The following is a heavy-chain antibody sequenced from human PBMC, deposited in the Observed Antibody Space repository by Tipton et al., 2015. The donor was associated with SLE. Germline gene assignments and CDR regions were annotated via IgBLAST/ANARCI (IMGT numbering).Heavy chain of an antibody. CDR3: ARGLLMDV. CDR1: GGSFSGFY. CDR2: INHSGST. Sequence: LRLSCAVYGGSFSGFYWSWVRQPPGKGLEWLGEINHSGSTNDSPSLKSRVTISIDTSKNQISLKLTFVTAADTAMYYCARGLLMDVWGKGTTVTVSS. J-gene: IGHJ6*04. V-gene: IGHV4-34*01. D-gene: IGHD3-3*01.